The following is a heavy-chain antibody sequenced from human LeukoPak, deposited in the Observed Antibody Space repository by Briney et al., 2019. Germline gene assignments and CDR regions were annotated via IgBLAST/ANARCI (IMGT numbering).Heavy chain of an antibody. J-gene: IGHJ4*02. Sequence: GGSLRLSCAASGFTFSSYSMNWVRQAPGKGLEWVSSISSSSSYINYADSVKGRFTISRDNAKNSLYLQMNSLRAEDTAVYYCSSGAYFDNWGQGTLVTVSS. D-gene: IGHD3-10*01. CDR2: ISSSSSYI. CDR3: SSGAYFDN. CDR1: GFTFSSYS. V-gene: IGHV3-21*01.